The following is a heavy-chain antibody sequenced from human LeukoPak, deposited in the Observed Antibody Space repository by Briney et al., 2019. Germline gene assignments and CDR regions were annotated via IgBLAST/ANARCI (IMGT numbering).Heavy chain of an antibody. CDR3: ARTDIAAAGKVFDY. CDR1: GGSISSGGYY. J-gene: IGHJ4*02. CDR2: IYYSGST. Sequence: PSETLSPTCTVSGGSISSGGYYWNWIRQHPGKGLEWIGYIYYSGSTYYNPSLKSRVTISVDTSKNQFSLKLSSVTAADTAVYYCARTDIAAAGKVFDYWGQGTLVTVSS. D-gene: IGHD6-13*01. V-gene: IGHV4-31*03.